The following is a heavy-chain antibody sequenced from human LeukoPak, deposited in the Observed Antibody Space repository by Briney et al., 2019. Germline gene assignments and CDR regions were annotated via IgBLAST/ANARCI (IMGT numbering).Heavy chain of an antibody. J-gene: IGHJ4*02. D-gene: IGHD5-24*01. Sequence: PGGSLRLSCAASGFTFSSYSMNWVRQAPGKGLEWVSSISSSSSYIYYADSVKGRFTISRDNAKNSLYLQMNSLRDEDTAVYYCARVDRLVGDGYNNYFDYWGQGTLVTVSS. V-gene: IGHV3-21*01. CDR1: GFTFSSYS. CDR3: ARVDRLVGDGYNNYFDY. CDR2: ISSSSSYI.